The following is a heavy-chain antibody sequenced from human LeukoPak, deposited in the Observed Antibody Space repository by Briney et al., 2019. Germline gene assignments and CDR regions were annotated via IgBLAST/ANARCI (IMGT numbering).Heavy chain of an antibody. CDR2: ISSSSSTI. CDR1: GFTFSSYS. J-gene: IGHJ3*02. V-gene: IGHV3-48*04. Sequence: GGSLRLSCAASGFTFSSYSMNWVRQAPGKGLEWVSYISSSSSTIYYADSVKGRFTISRDNAKNSLYLQMNSLRAEDTAVYYCAATRGYYYDSSGYYYEGPDAFDIWGQGTMVTVSS. D-gene: IGHD3-22*01. CDR3: AATRGYYYDSSGYYYEGPDAFDI.